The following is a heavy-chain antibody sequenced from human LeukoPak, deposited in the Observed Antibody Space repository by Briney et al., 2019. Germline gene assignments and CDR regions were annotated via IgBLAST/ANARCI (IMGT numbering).Heavy chain of an antibody. CDR1: GYSTSSGYY. V-gene: IGHV4-38-2*01. CDR3: ATCITMVRGVIQYWYFDL. Sequence: PSETLSLTCAVSGYSTSSGYYWGWIRQPPGKGLEWIGSIYHSGSTYYNPSLKSRVTISVDTSKNQFSLKLSSVTAADTAVYYCATCITMVRGVIQYWYFDLWGRGTLVTVSS. J-gene: IGHJ2*01. D-gene: IGHD3-10*01. CDR2: IYHSGST.